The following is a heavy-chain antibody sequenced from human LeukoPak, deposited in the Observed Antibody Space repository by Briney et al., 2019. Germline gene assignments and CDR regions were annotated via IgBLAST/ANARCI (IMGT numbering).Heavy chain of an antibody. Sequence: SSVKVSCKASGYTSTNHYMHWVRQAPGQGLEWMGIINPSGDSTTYAQKFQGRVTMTRDTSTGTVYMELSSLRSEDTAVYYCARHDLGGFSPFDSWGQGTLVTVSS. CDR1: GYTSTNHY. CDR2: INPSGDST. D-gene: IGHD2-15*01. J-gene: IGHJ4*02. CDR3: ARHDLGGFSPFDS. V-gene: IGHV1-46*01.